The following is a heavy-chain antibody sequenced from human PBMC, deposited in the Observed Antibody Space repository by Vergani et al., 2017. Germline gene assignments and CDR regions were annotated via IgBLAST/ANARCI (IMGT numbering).Heavy chain of an antibody. Sequence: EVQLLESGGGLVQPGGSLRLSCAASGFTFSTYDMHWVRQATGKGLEWVSAIGTAGDTYYPGSVKGRFTISRENAKNSLYLQMNGLRAGDTAVYYCARRDGSSPALDYWGQGTLVTVSS. CDR2: IGTAGDT. CDR3: ARRDGSSPALDY. D-gene: IGHD5-24*01. CDR1: GFTFSTYD. V-gene: IGHV3-13*01. J-gene: IGHJ4*02.